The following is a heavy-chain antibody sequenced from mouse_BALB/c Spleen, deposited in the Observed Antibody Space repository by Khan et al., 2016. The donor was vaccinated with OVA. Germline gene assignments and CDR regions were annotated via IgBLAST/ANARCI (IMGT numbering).Heavy chain of an antibody. CDR3: VNHGSSSAWFTY. V-gene: IGHV1-7*01. Sequence: VQLQQPGAELAKPGASVKMSCKASGYIFTSYWMHWVKQRPGQGLEWIGYINPATDYTEYNQKFKNKATLTADKSSSTAYMQLSSLTSEDSAVYYCVNHGSSSAWFTYWGQGTPVTVSA. CDR2: INPATDYT. CDR1: GYIFTSYW. J-gene: IGHJ3*01. D-gene: IGHD1-1*01.